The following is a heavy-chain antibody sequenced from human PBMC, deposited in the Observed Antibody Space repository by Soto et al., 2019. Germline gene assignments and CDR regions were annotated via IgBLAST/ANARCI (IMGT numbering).Heavy chain of an antibody. V-gene: IGHV4-30-4*01. D-gene: IGHD2-21*02. CDR3: ARNRVTQSDY. CDR2: IFYRGST. Sequence: QVQLQESDPRLVKPSQTLSLPCTVSGGSISSGDYYWSWIRQPPGKGLVWIGYIFYRGSTYYNPPLTGLVTISVDTSKNQIALKLSSVTAAETAVYYCARNRVTQSDYWGQGTLVTVSA. CDR1: GGSISSGDYY. J-gene: IGHJ4*02.